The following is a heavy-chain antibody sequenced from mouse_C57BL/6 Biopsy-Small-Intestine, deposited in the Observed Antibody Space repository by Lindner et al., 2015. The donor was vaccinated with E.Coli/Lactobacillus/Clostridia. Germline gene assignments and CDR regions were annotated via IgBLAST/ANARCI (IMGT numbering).Heavy chain of an antibody. CDR2: FDPEDGET. CDR1: EYTLTELS. V-gene: IGHV1-36*01. CDR3: ATNPWYYDSSGYLPSDY. J-gene: IGHJ4*01. Sequence: SVKVSCKVSEYTLTELSMHWVRQAPGKGLEWMGRFDPEDGETIYTQKFQGRVTMTEDTSTDTAYMELSSLRSEDTAVYYCATNPWYYDSSGYLPSDYWGQGTLVTVSS. D-gene: IGHD2-4*01.